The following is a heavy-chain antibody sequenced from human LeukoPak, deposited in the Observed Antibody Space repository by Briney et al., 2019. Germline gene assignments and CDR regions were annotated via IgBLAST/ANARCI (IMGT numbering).Heavy chain of an antibody. CDR1: GYSFTGYY. D-gene: IGHD3-10*01. V-gene: IGHV1-2*02. CDR3: ARDNPPPLLWFGEYLFDY. CDR2: INPNSGGT. Sequence: GASVKVSCKASGYSFTGYYMHWVRHAPGQGLEWMGWINPNSGGTNYAQKFQGRVTMTRDTSISTAYMELSRLRSDDTVVYYCARDNPPPLLWFGEYLFDYWGQGTLVTVSS. J-gene: IGHJ4*02.